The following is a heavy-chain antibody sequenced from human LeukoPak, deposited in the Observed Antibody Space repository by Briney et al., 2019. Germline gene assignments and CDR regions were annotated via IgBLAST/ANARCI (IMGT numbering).Heavy chain of an antibody. CDR1: GYSISSGFY. CDR3: ARLGYISMIDGGFDY. V-gene: IGHV4-38-2*02. J-gene: IGHJ4*02. Sequence: SETLSLTCTISGYSISSGFYWGWIRQPPGKGLEWIGAIYHGGTAYYNPSLKSRVTISVDTSKNQFSLKLSSVTAADTAVYYCARLGYISMIDGGFDYWGQGTLVTVSS. CDR2: IYHGGTA. D-gene: IGHD3-22*01.